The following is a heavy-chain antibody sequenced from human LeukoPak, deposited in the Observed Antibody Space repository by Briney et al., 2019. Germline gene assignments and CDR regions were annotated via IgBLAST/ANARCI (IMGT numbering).Heavy chain of an antibody. V-gene: IGHV3-21*01. J-gene: IGHJ6*03. CDR2: ISITSTYI. Sequence: GGSLRLSCAASGFTFSSYSMNWVRQAPGKGLEWVSSISITSTYIYYADSVKGRFTISRDNAKNSLYLQMNSLRAEDTAVYYCARRPSPPTTITTSYYYMDVWGKGTTVTVSS. CDR1: GFTFSSYS. D-gene: IGHD4-11*01. CDR3: ARRPSPPTTITTSYYYMDV.